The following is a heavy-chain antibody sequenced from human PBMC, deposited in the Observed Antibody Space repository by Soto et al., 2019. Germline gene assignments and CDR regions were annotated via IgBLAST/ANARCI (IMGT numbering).Heavy chain of an antibody. D-gene: IGHD6-19*01. Sequence: VASVKVSCKASGYSFTDYHIHWVRQAPGQGLEWMGWISAYNGNTNYAQKLQGRVTMTTDTSTSTAYMELRSLRSDDTAVYYCARWRIAVAGPLGPWGQGTLVTVSS. J-gene: IGHJ5*02. CDR2: ISAYNGNT. CDR1: GYSFTDYH. CDR3: ARWRIAVAGPLGP. V-gene: IGHV1-18*04.